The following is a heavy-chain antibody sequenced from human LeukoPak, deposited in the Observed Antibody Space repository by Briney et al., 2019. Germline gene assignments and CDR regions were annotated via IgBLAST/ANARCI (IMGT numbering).Heavy chain of an antibody. CDR3: ARDFVVGATPLAFDY. CDR2: INPSGGST. Sequence: ASVKVSCTASGYTFTSYYMHWVRQAPGQGLEWMGIINPSGGSTSYAQKFQGRVTMTRDTSTSTVYMELSSLRSEDTAVYYCARDFVVGATPLAFDYWGQGTLVTVSS. D-gene: IGHD1-26*01. V-gene: IGHV1-46*01. CDR1: GYTFTSYY. J-gene: IGHJ4*02.